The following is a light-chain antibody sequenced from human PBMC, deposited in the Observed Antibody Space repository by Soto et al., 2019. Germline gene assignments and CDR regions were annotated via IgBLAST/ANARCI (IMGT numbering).Light chain of an antibody. Sequence: EIVMTQSPATLSVSPGERATLSCRASQSVAGNLAWYQQKPGQAPRLLIYGASTRATGIPARITGSGSGTEFTLTISSLQSEDFAFYYCQQYNTWPLTFGGGTKVEIK. V-gene: IGKV3-15*01. CDR3: QQYNTWPLT. CDR2: GAS. CDR1: QSVAGN. J-gene: IGKJ4*01.